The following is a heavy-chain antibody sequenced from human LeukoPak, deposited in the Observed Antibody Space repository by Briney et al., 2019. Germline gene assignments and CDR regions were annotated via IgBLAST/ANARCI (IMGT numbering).Heavy chain of an antibody. CDR1: GFTVSRYA. D-gene: IGHD2-2*01. V-gene: IGHV3-23*01. J-gene: IGHJ5*02. CDR3: AGAAGPAASRWFDP. Sequence: GASLTLAWAASGFTVSRYAMSWVRQSPGKGPESVSAISGSGGSTYYADSVKGRFTISRDNSKNTLYLQMNSLRAEDTAVYYCAGAAGPAASRWFDPWGQGTLVTVSS. CDR2: ISGSGGST.